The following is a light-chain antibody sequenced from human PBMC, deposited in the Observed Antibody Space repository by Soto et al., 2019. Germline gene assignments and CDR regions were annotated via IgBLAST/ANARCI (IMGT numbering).Light chain of an antibody. J-gene: IGKJ1*01. CDR2: GAS. Sequence: EIVMTQSPATLSVSPGERATLSCRASQSVSSNLAWYQQKPGQAPGLLIYGASTRATGIPARFSGSGSGTEFTLTISRLQSEDFAVYYCQQYNNWLRTFGQGTKVEIK. CDR3: QQYNNWLRT. V-gene: IGKV3-15*01. CDR1: QSVSSN.